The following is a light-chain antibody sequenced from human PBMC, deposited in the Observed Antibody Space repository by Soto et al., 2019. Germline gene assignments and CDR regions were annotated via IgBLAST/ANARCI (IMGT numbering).Light chain of an antibody. CDR2: EVS. Sequence: QSVLTQPASVSGSPGETITISCSGTSSDVGGYNYVSWYQQHRGKAPRFFIFEVSNRPSGVSDRFSGSKSGNTASLTIAGMRDEDEADYYCSSYPRDRLVVFGGGTKVTVL. V-gene: IGLV2-14*01. CDR1: SSDVGGYNY. CDR3: SSYPRDRLVV. J-gene: IGLJ2*01.